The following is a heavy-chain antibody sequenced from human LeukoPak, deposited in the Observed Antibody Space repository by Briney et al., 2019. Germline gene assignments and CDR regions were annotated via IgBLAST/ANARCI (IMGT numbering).Heavy chain of an antibody. Sequence: SETLSLTCTASGRSIHSYYGSWIRQPAGKGLEWIWRIYTSGSANYNPSIKSRVTISVDKTKNHFCMMLSSVTAADTAVYYCARAHDSSGYFDYWGQGTLVTVSS. CDR1: GRSIHSYY. CDR2: IYTSGSA. CDR3: ARAHDSSGYFDY. J-gene: IGHJ4*02. D-gene: IGHD3-22*01. V-gene: IGHV4-4*07.